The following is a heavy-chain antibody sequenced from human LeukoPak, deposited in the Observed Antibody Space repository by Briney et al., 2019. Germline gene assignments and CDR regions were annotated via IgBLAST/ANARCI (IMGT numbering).Heavy chain of an antibody. CDR1: GFTFSSYA. V-gene: IGHV3-30-3*01. CDR3: ARDRRGLVRGVIDY. D-gene: IGHD3-10*01. CDR2: ISYDGSNK. J-gene: IGHJ4*02. Sequence: GGSLRLSCAASGFTFSSYAMHWVRQAPGKGLEWVAVISYDGSNKYYADSVKGRFTISRDNAKNSLYLQMNSLRAEDTAVYYCARDRRGLVRGVIDYWGQGTLVTVSS.